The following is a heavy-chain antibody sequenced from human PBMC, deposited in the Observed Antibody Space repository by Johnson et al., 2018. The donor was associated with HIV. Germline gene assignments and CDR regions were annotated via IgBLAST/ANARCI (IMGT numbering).Heavy chain of an antibody. J-gene: IGHJ3*02. Sequence: VQLVESGGGLVKPGGSLRLSCAASGFTFSNAWMSWVRQAPGKGLEWVGRIKSKTDGGTTDYAAPVKGRFTISRDNAKKSLYLQMNSLRAEDTAVYYCARERGYSSVLWKLSEDAFDIWGQGTMVTVSS. CDR2: IKSKTDGGTT. CDR3: ARERGYSSVLWKLSEDAFDI. CDR1: GFTFSNAW. D-gene: IGHD6-19*01. V-gene: IGHV3-15*01.